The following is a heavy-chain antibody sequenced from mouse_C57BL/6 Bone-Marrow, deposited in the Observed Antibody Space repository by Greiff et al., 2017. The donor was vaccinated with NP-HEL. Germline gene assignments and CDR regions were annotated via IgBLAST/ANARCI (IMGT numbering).Heavy chain of an antibody. CDR3: ARERSIVTMDY. CDR2: ISDGGSYT. V-gene: IGHV5-4*01. J-gene: IGHJ4*01. CDR1: GFTFSSYA. D-gene: IGHD2-5*01. Sequence: EVQLVESGGGLVKPGGSLKLSCAASGFTFSSYAMSWVRQTPEKRLEWVATISDGGSYTYYPDNVKGRFTISRDNDKNNLYLQMSHLKSEDTAMYYCARERSIVTMDYWGQGTSVTVSS.